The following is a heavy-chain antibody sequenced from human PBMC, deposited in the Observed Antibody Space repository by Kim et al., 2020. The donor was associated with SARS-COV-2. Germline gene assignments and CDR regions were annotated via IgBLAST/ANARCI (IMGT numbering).Heavy chain of an antibody. Sequence: GGSLRLSCAASGFTFSSYGMHWVRQAPGKGLEWVAVIWYDGSNKYYADSVKGRFTISRDNSKNTLYLQMNSLRAEDTAVYYCARDRELAVVTPFRGHYFDYWGQGTLVTVSS. V-gene: IGHV3-33*01. CDR2: IWYDGSNK. J-gene: IGHJ4*02. D-gene: IGHD2-15*01. CDR3: ARDRELAVVTPFRGHYFDY. CDR1: GFTFSSYG.